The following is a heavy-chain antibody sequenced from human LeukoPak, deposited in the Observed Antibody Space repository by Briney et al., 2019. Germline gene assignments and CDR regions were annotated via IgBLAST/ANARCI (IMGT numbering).Heavy chain of an antibody. CDR1: GFTFSSYA. V-gene: IGHV3-30-3*01. CDR2: TSYDGSNK. J-gene: IGHJ3*02. CDR3: ARDYYDSSGYYLSAFDI. D-gene: IGHD3-22*01. Sequence: GGSLRLSCAASGFTFSSYAIHWVRQAPGKGLEWVSVTSYDGSNKYYADSVKGRFTISGDSSKNTLYLQMNSLRAEDTAVYYCARDYYDSSGYYLSAFDIWGQGTMVTVSS.